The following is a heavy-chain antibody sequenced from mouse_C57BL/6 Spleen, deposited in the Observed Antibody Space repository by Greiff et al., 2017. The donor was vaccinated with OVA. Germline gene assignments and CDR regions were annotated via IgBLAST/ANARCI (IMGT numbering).Heavy chain of an antibody. Sequence: EVMLVESEGGLVQPGSSMKLSCTASGFTFSDYYMAWVRQVPEKGLEWVANINYDGSSTYYLDSLKSRFIISRDNAKNILYLQMSSLKSEDTATYYCARVIYYGNYGYFDYWGQGTTLTVSS. V-gene: IGHV5-16*01. CDR3: ARVIYYGNYGYFDY. J-gene: IGHJ2*01. CDR2: INYDGSST. CDR1: GFTFSDYY. D-gene: IGHD2-1*01.